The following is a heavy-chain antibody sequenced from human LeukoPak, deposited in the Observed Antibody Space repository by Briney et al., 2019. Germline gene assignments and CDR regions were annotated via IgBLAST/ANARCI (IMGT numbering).Heavy chain of an antibody. V-gene: IGHV3-49*03. CDR1: GFTFGDYT. Sequence: GGSLRLSCTASGFTFGDYTMSWSRQAPGKGLEWVGFIKSKGFGGTPEYAASVKGRFTISRDDSKSIAYLQMNSLKSEDTAVYYCTRGAAAGITGWFDPWGQGTLVTVSS. CDR2: IKSKGFGGTP. J-gene: IGHJ5*02. D-gene: IGHD6-13*01. CDR3: TRGAAAGITGWFDP.